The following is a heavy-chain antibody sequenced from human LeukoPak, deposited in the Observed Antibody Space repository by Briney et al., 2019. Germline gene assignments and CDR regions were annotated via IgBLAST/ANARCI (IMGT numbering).Heavy chain of an antibody. V-gene: IGHV4-38-2*02. CDR1: GYSISSGYY. D-gene: IGHD2-15*01. CDR2: IYHSGST. Sequence: SETLSLTCTVSGYSISSGYYSGWIRQPPGKGLEWIGSIYHSGSTYYNPSLKSRVTISVDTSKNQFSLKLSSVTAADTAVYYCARGWVGYCSGGSCYTGFQHWGQGTLVTVSS. CDR3: ARGWVGYCSGGSCYTGFQH. J-gene: IGHJ1*01.